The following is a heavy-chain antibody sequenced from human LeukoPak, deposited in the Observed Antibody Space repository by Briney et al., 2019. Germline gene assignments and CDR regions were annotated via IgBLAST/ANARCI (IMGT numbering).Heavy chain of an antibody. Sequence: SETLSLTCTVSGGSISSYYWSWIRQPPGKGLEWIGYIYYSGSTNYNPSLKSRVTISVDTSKNQFSLKLSSVTAADTAVYYCAREGVPGVFDIWGQGTMVTVSS. V-gene: IGHV4-59*01. CDR2: IYYSGST. J-gene: IGHJ3*02. CDR1: GGSISSYY. D-gene: IGHD7-27*01. CDR3: AREGVPGVFDI.